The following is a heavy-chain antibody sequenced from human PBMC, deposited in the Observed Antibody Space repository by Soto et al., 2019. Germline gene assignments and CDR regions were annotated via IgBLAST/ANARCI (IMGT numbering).Heavy chain of an antibody. CDR2: ISNSSSYT. Sequence: QVPLVESGGGLVKPGGSLRLSCAASGFTFSDYYMSWIRQAPGKGLEWVSYISNSSSYTNDADSVKGRFTISRDNAKNSLYLQMNSLRAEDTAVYYCARIITAAGGRRYFDLWGRGTLVTVSS. V-gene: IGHV3-11*05. D-gene: IGHD6-13*01. CDR3: ARIITAAGGRRYFDL. CDR1: GFTFSDYY. J-gene: IGHJ2*01.